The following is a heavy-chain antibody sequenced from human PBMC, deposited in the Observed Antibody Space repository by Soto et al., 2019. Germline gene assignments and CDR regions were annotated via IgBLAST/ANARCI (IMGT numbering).Heavy chain of an antibody. CDR2: INPNGGST. D-gene: IGHD2-2*01. V-gene: IGHV1-46*01. J-gene: IGHJ4*02. Sequence: ASVKVSCKASGYIFINYYIHWVRQAPGQGLEWIGIINPNGGSTNYAQKFRGRVIMARDTSTSTVYMDLSSLRSDDTAVYYCAAVPAAVMEVWAQREYYFDYWGQGTLVTVSS. CDR1: GYIFINYY. CDR3: AAVPAAVMEVWAQREYYFDY.